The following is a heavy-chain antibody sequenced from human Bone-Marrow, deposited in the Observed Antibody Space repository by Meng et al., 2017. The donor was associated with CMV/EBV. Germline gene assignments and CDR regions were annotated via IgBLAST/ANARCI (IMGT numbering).Heavy chain of an antibody. Sequence: SGFTCSNAWMSWVRQAPGKGREWVGRIKSKTDGGATDYAAPVKGRFTISRDDSNNTLYLQMNSLKTEDTAVYYCTTDWTTVTMYYFDYWGQGTLVTVSS. V-gene: IGHV3-15*01. CDR1: GFTCSNAW. CDR2: IKSKTDGGAT. D-gene: IGHD4-17*01. J-gene: IGHJ4*02. CDR3: TTDWTTVTMYYFDY.